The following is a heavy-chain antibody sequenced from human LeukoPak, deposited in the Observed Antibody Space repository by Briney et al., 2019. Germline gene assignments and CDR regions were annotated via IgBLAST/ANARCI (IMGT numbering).Heavy chain of an antibody. D-gene: IGHD5-12*01. CDR2: VNSPGHST. Sequence: GGSLRLSCTASGFTFSGFAMHWVRQARGQGLEYVSSVNSPGHSTYYGDSVKGRFTISRDNSKNTVYLQMESLRPKDSAVYYCARDAISLGVYFDSWGQGTLVTVSS. V-gene: IGHV3-64*02. CDR1: GFTFSGFA. CDR3: ARDAISLGVYFDS. J-gene: IGHJ4*02.